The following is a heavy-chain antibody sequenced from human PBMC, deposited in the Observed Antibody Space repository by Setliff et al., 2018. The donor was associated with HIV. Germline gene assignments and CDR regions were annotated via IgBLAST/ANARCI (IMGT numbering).Heavy chain of an antibody. CDR2: INPSVGST. D-gene: IGHD2-21*02. Sequence: AASVKVSCKASGYTFTNNYIHWVRQAPGQGLAWVGMINPSVGSTNYAQKFQGRVTMTRDTSTSTVYLHLSGLRSEDTAMYYCARASPTTVVTLTDYWGQGTLVTVSS. J-gene: IGHJ4*02. CDR1: GYTFTNNY. V-gene: IGHV1-46*01. CDR3: ARASPTTVVTLTDY.